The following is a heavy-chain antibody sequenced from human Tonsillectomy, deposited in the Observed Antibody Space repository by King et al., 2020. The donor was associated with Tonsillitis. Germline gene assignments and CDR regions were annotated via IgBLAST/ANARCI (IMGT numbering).Heavy chain of an antibody. Sequence: DVQLVESGGGLVKPGGSLRLSCAASGFTFSSYSMNWVRQAPGKGLEWVSFINAEDNSISYADSVKGRFTISRDNAKNSLYLQMSSLRAEDTAVYYCTREQCGPDCFQIDFWGQGAPVTVSS. CDR3: TREQCGPDCFQIDF. J-gene: IGHJ4*02. D-gene: IGHD2-21*02. CDR1: GFTFSSYS. CDR2: INAEDNSI. V-gene: IGHV3-21*01.